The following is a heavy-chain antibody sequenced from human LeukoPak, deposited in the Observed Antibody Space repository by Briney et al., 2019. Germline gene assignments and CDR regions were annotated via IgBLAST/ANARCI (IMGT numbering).Heavy chain of an antibody. CDR2: IYYSGST. V-gene: IGHV4-59*08. D-gene: IGHD2-21*01. J-gene: IGHJ4*02. CDR1: GGSISSYY. Sequence: SETLSLTCTVTGGSISSYYWSWIRQPPGKGLEWIGYIYYSGSTNYNPSLKSRVTISVDTSKNQFSLKLSSVTAADTAVYYCARLGVERLYCGGDCLDYWGQGTLVTVSS. CDR3: ARLGVERLYCGGDCLDY.